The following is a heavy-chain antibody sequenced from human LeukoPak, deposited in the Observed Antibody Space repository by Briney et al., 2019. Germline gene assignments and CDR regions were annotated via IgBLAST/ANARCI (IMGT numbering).Heavy chain of an antibody. J-gene: IGHJ4*02. Sequence: SETLSLTCCVPGGSISSYYWSWIRQPPGKGLEWIGYIYYSGSTNYNPSLKSRVTISVDTSKNQFSLKLSSVTAADTAVYYCATGYSSGWPGNWGQGTLVTVSS. CDR2: IYYSGST. D-gene: IGHD6-19*01. CDR3: ATGYSSGWPGN. V-gene: IGHV4-59*01. CDR1: GGSISSYY.